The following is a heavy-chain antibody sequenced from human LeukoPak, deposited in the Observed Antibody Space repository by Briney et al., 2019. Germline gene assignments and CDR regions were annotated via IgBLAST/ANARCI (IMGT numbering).Heavy chain of an antibody. CDR3: AKGGSSWYSYYYYMDV. D-gene: IGHD6-13*01. CDR2: IRYDGSNK. V-gene: IGHV3-30*02. J-gene: IGHJ6*03. CDR1: GFTFSSYG. Sequence: GGSLRLSCAASGFTFSSYGMHWVRQAPGKGLEWVAFIRYDGSNKYYADSVKGRFTISRDNSKNTLYLQMNSLRAEDTAVYYCAKGGSSWYSYYYYMDVWGKGTTVTVSS.